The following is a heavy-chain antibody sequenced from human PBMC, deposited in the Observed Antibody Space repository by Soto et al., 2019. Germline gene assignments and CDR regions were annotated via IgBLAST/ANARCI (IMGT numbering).Heavy chain of an antibody. J-gene: IGHJ4*02. Sequence: PSETLSLTCTVSGGSISSYFWSWIRQPPGRGLEWIGHIHYSGSTNYNPSLKSRVTISVDTSKNQVSLKLSSVTAEDTAVYYCAKAVHENSPRPDHWGQGTLVTVSS. CDR1: GGSISSYF. CDR2: IHYSGST. D-gene: IGHD1-7*01. V-gene: IGHV4-59*12. CDR3: AKAVHENSPRPDH.